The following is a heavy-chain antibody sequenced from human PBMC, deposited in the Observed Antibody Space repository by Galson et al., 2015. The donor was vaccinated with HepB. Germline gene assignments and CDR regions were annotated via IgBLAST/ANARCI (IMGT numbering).Heavy chain of an antibody. CDR2: ISSTSAYI. J-gene: IGHJ4*02. CDR1: GFTFSNYN. CDR3: ARDPPLGTPFDY. D-gene: IGHD7-27*01. V-gene: IGHV3-21*01. Sequence: SLRLSCAASGFTFSNYNMNWVRQAPGEGREWVSYISSTSAYIYYADSVKGRFTVSSDNAKNSLYLQMNSLRDEDTAVYYCARDPPLGTPFDYWGQGTLVTVSS.